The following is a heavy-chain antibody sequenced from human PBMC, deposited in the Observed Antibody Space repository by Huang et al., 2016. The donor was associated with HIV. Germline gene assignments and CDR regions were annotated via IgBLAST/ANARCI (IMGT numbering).Heavy chain of an antibody. D-gene: IGHD3-22*01. CDR3: ATAPPYYYDSSGYYYGQDY. V-gene: IGHV3-21*01. CDR1: GFTFSSYS. Sequence: EVQMVESGGNLVKPGGSLRLSCAASGFTFSSYSMNWVRQSPGKGLELVAAFSSSSSYIYYADSVKGRFTISRDNAKNSLYLQMSSLRADDTAVYYCATAPPYYYDSSGYYYGQDYWGQGTLVTVSS. J-gene: IGHJ4*02. CDR2: FSSSSSYI.